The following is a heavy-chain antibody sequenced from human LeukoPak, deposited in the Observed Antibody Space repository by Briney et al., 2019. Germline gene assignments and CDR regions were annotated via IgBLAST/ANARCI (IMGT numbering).Heavy chain of an antibody. J-gene: IGHJ4*02. CDR2: IYPRDGSP. V-gene: IGHV1-46*01. Sequence: ASVKVSCKASGYTFTSNYIHWVRQAPGQGLEWMGMIYPRDGSPSYAQKFQGRVTVTRDTSTSTVHMELSGLRSEDTAVYYCARDQDGFDYWGQGTLVTVSS. CDR3: ARDQDGFDY. CDR1: GYTFTSNY.